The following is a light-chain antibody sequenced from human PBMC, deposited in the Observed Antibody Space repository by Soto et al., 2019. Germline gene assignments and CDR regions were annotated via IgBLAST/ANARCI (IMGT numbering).Light chain of an antibody. CDR3: QQYGSSYPWT. CDR2: GAS. CDR1: QSVSSRS. J-gene: IGKJ1*01. V-gene: IGKV3-20*01. Sequence: EIVLTQSPGTLSLSPGERATLSCRASQSVSSRSLAWYQQKPGQAPRLLISGASSRAADIPDRFSGSGSGTDFTLTIRRLEPEDFAVYYCQQYGSSYPWTFGQGTKVDIK.